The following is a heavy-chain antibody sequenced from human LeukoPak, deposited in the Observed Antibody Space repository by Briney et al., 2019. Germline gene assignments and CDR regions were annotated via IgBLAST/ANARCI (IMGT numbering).Heavy chain of an antibody. CDR1: GFTFDDYG. Sequence: PGGSLRLSCAASGFTFDDYGMIWVRQAPGKGLEWVSGINWNGGSTGYADSVKGRFTISRDNAKNSLYLQMNSLRAEDTALYYCARRDIVVVPAAIFGAFDIWGQGTMVTVSS. CDR2: INWNGGST. D-gene: IGHD2-2*02. V-gene: IGHV3-20*04. CDR3: ARRDIVVVPAAIFGAFDI. J-gene: IGHJ3*02.